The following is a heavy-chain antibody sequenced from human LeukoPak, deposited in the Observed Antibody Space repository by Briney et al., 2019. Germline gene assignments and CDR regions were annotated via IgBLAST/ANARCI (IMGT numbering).Heavy chain of an antibody. CDR2: IYSAGST. CDR3: AREAGSGIYYNGY. V-gene: IGHV3-66*01. Sequence: PGGSLRPSCAASGFSVSSSYMSWVRLAPGKGLEWVSVIYSAGSTFYADSVKGRFTISRDNSKNTLYLQMNTLRAEDTAVYYCAREAGSGIYYNGYWGQGTLVTVSS. D-gene: IGHD3-10*01. J-gene: IGHJ4*02. CDR1: GFSVSSSY.